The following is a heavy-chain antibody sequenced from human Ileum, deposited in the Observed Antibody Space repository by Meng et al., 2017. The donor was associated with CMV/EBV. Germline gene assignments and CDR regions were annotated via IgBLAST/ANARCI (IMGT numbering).Heavy chain of an antibody. Sequence: SVKVSCKASGGTFSSYAISWVRQAPGQGLEWMGGIIPIFGTANYAQKFQGRVTITTDESTSKAYMELSSLRSEDTAVYYCARGAGGVMVRGVIYFDYWGQGTLVTVSS. CDR3: ARGAGGVMVRGVIYFDY. D-gene: IGHD3-10*01. CDR2: IIPIFGTA. V-gene: IGHV1-69*05. J-gene: IGHJ4*02. CDR1: GGTFSSYA.